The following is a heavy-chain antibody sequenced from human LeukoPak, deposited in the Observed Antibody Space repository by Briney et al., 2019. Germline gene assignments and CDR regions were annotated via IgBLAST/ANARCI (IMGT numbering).Heavy chain of an antibody. Sequence: HPGGSLRLSCAASGFTFSSYGMHGVRQAPGKGLEWVAVISYDGSNKYYADSVKGRFTISRDNSKNTLYLQMNSLRAEDTAVYYCAKSYYYGSGSYYNEAGDYWGQGTLVTVSS. D-gene: IGHD3-10*01. J-gene: IGHJ4*02. CDR2: ISYDGSNK. V-gene: IGHV3-30*18. CDR1: GFTFSSYG. CDR3: AKSYYYGSGSYYNEAGDY.